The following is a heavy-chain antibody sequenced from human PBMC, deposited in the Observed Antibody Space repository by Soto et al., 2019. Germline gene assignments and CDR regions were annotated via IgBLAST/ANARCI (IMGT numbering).Heavy chain of an antibody. Sequence: QVQLVQSGAEVKKPGASVKVSCKASGYTFTSYDINWVRQATGQGLEWMGWMNPNSGNTGYAQKFQGRVTMTRNTSISTAYRELSSLRSEDTAVYYCARGRLGSSWRYDHFQHWGQGTLVTVSS. V-gene: IGHV1-8*01. CDR1: GYTFTSYD. J-gene: IGHJ1*01. CDR2: MNPNSGNT. D-gene: IGHD6-13*01. CDR3: ARGRLGSSWRYDHFQH.